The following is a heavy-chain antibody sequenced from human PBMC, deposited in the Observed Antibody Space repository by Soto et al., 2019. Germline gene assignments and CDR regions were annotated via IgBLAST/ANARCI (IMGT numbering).Heavy chain of an antibody. CDR3: ASRKNYDFWFFFFQPDADKRDYRPVSACLLNRSSDL. Sequence: KRLEWMGWITAGNGNTNYSQKFQGRVTITRDTSASTAYMELSSLRSEDTAVYYCASRKNYDFWFFFFQPDADKRDYRPVSACLLNRSSDL. V-gene: IGHV1-3*01. CDR2: ITAGNGNT. J-gene: IGHJ2*01. D-gene: IGHD3-3*01.